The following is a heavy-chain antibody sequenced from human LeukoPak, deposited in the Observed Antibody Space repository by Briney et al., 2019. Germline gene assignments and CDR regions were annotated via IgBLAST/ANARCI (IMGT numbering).Heavy chain of an antibody. CDR2: ISAYNGNT. CDR1: GYTFTSYG. V-gene: IGHV1-18*01. J-gene: IGHJ3*02. CDR3: ARDASDILTDDAFDI. D-gene: IGHD3-9*01. Sequence: ASVNVSCKASGYTFTSYGISWVRQAPGQGLEWMGWISAYNGNTNYAQKLQGRVTMTTDTSTSTAYMELRSLRSDDTAVYYCARDASDILTDDAFDIWGQGTMVTVSS.